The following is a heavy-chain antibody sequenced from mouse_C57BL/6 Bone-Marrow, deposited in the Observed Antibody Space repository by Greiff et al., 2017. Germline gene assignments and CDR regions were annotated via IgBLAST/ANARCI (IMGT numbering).Heavy chain of an antibody. Sequence: EVKLLESGGGLVQPGGSMKLSCVASGFTFSNYWMNWVRQSPEKGLEWVAQIRLKSDNYATHYAESVKGRFTISRDDSKSSVYLQMNNLRAEDTGIYYCTGDSPYYYAMDYWGQGTSVTVSS. V-gene: IGHV6-3*01. CDR1: GFTFSNYW. CDR2: IRLKSDNYAT. CDR3: TGDSPYYYAMDY. D-gene: IGHD3-2*01. J-gene: IGHJ4*01.